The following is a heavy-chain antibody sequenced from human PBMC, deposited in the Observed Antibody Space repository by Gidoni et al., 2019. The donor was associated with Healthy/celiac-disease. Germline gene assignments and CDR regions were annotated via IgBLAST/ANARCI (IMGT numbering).Heavy chain of an antibody. D-gene: IGHD4-17*01. CDR3: ARVLHGDYAGWFDP. J-gene: IGHJ5*02. CDR1: GGSISSSNW. Sequence: QVQLQESGPGLFKPSGTLSLTCAVSGGSISSSNWWTWVRLPPGKGLECIGEIYHSESTNYTPSLKSRVTISVDKSKNQFSLMPSSVTAADTAVYYCARVLHGDYAGWFDPWGQGTLVTVSS. V-gene: IGHV4-4*02. CDR2: IYHSEST.